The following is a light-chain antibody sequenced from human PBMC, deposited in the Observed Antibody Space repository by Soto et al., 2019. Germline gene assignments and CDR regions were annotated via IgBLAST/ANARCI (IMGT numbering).Light chain of an antibody. J-gene: IGKJ1*01. CDR1: QTITNY. CDR3: QQSYSSPWT. V-gene: IGKV1-39*01. CDR2: AAS. Sequence: DIQMTQSPSSLFASVGDRVTITCRASQTITNYLNWYQQKPGKAPKLLIYAASTLLSGVPARFSGGGSGTDFTLTIDSLQPEDFATYYCQQSYSSPWTFGQGTKVEIK.